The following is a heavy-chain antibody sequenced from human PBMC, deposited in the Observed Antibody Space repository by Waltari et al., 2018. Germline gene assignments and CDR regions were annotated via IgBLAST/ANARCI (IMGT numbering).Heavy chain of an antibody. J-gene: IGHJ4*02. V-gene: IGHV4-61*02. CDR2: NYTTGTT. CDR3: ARLEGPTVLGGLFDY. D-gene: IGHD3-16*01. CDR1: SASTTRGLYY. Sequence: QVQLRESGPRLVRPSQTLSLTCTVSSASTTRGLYYWSWIRQPASKGLEWVGHNYTTGTTNYNPPLRSRVTISLDTSKNQFSLNLNSVTAADTAMYYCARLEGPTVLGGLFDYWGQGTLVTVSS.